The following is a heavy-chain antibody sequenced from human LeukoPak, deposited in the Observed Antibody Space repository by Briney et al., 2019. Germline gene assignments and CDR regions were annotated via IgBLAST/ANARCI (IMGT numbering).Heavy chain of an antibody. J-gene: IGHJ3*02. CDR1: GGSFSGYY. CDR2: INHSGST. D-gene: IGHD1-7*01. V-gene: IGHV4-34*01. Sequence: PSETLSLTCAVYGGSFSGYYWSWIRQPPGKGLEWIGEINHSGSTNYNPSLKSRVTISVDTSKNQFSLKLSSVTAADTAVYYCASSGRNYDDAFDIWGQGTMVTVSS. CDR3: ASSGRNYDDAFDI.